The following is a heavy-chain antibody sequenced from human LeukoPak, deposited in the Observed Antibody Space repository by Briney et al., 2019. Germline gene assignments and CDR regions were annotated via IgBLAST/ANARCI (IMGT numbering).Heavy chain of an antibody. CDR1: GFTFSYYG. CDR3: ASLWFGELLDSYFDY. Sequence: GRSLKLSCAASGFTFSYYGMHWVRQAPGKGLEWVAIIWYDGTDKYYADSVRGRFTISRDNSKNTLYLQMNSLRAEDTAVYYCASLWFGELLDSYFDYWGQGTLVTVSS. V-gene: IGHV3-33*01. D-gene: IGHD3-10*01. CDR2: IWYDGTDK. J-gene: IGHJ4*02.